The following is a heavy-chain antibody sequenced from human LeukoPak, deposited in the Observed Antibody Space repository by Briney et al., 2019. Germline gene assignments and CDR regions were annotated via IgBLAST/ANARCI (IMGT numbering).Heavy chain of an antibody. V-gene: IGHV1-2*02. J-gene: IGHJ4*02. CDR1: GYTFTGYY. Sequence: ASVKVSCKASGYTFTGYYMHWVRQAPGQGLEWMGWINPNSGGTNYAQKFQGRVTMTRDTSISTAYMELSSLRSEDTAVYYCARAPDTPRSEVGLYFDYWGQGTLVTVSS. D-gene: IGHD1-26*01. CDR3: ARAPDTPRSEVGLYFDY. CDR2: INPNSGGT.